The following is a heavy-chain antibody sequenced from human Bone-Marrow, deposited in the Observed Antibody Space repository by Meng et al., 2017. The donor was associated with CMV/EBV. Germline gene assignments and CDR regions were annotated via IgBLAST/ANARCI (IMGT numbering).Heavy chain of an antibody. D-gene: IGHD3-16*01. Sequence: SCTGSGYFFTNSWISWVRQMPGKGLEWMGRIDPSDSYTNYSPSFQGHVTVSADKSISTAYLQWSSLKASDTAIYYCAILRDNWFDPWGQGTLVTVSS. CDR1: GYFFTNSW. CDR3: AILRDNWFDP. V-gene: IGHV5-10-1*01. CDR2: IDPSDSYT. J-gene: IGHJ5*02.